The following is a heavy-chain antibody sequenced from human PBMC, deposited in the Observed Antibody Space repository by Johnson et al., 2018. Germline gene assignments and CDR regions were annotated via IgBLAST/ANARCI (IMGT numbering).Heavy chain of an antibody. V-gene: IGHV3-33*01. CDR2: IWYDGSTK. D-gene: IGHD4-11*01. Sequence: QVQLVQSGGGVVQPGRSLRLSCAASGFTFSDYGLHWVRQAPGKGLGWVAVIWYDGSTKYYADSVKGRFTISRDNSKKTLYLQMNSLRAEDTAVFSCARAQTLTKPRDYWGQGTLVTVSS. J-gene: IGHJ4*02. CDR1: GFTFSDYG. CDR3: ARAQTLTKPRDY.